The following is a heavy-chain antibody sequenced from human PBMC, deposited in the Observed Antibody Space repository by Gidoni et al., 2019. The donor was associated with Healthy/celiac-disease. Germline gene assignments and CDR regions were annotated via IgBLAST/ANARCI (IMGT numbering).Heavy chain of an antibody. V-gene: IGHV3-21*01. Sequence: EVQLVESGGGLVKPGGSLRLSCAASGFTFSSYSMNWVRQAPGKGLEWVSSISSSSSYIYYADSVKGRFTISRDNAKNSLYLQMNSLRAEDTAVYYWARDSYSYANPPPIDYWGQGTLVTVSS. CDR1: GFTFSSYS. CDR3: ARDSYSYANPPPIDY. D-gene: IGHD5-18*01. CDR2: ISSSSSYI. J-gene: IGHJ4*02.